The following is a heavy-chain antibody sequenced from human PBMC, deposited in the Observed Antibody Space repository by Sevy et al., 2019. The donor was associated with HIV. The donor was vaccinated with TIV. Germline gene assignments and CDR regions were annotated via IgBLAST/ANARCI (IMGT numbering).Heavy chain of an antibody. V-gene: IGHV3-23*01. CDR2: ISGSGSRT. CDR1: GFSFDSYG. J-gene: IGHJ6*03. CDR3: AKGRGGLSDPDELGYYFYYYNMDV. Sequence: GGFLRLSCAVSGFSFDSYGMTWVRQAPGKGLEWISGISGSGSRTYYADSVKGRFIISRDNSKNTLDLQMNSLRSEATAIYYCAKGRGGLSDPDELGYYFYYYNMDVWGKGTTVTVSS. D-gene: IGHD1-26*01.